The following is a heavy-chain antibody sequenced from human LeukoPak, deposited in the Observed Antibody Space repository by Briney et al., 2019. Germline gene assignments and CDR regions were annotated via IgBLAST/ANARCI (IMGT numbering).Heavy chain of an antibody. Sequence: TGGSLRLSCAASGFTVSSNYMSWVRQAPGKGLEWVSVIYSGGSTYYADSVKGRFTISRDNSKNTLYLQMNSLRAEDTAVYYCATSYDFWSGYQYGMDVWGQGTTVTVSS. CDR3: ATSYDFWSGYQYGMDV. J-gene: IGHJ6*02. V-gene: IGHV3-66*01. CDR1: GFTVSSNY. D-gene: IGHD3-3*01. CDR2: IYSGGST.